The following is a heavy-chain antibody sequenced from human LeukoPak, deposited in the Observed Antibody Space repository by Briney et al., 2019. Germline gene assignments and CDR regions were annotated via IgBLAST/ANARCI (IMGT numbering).Heavy chain of an antibody. J-gene: IGHJ4*02. Sequence: KTSKTLSLTCAVYGGSFSGYYWSWIRQPPGKGLEWIGEINHSGSTNYNPSLKSRVTISVDTSKNQFSLKLSSVTAADTAVYYCASGGVSMVVTPLDYWGQGTLVTVSS. D-gene: IGHD4-23*01. CDR3: ASGGVSMVVTPLDY. CDR2: INHSGST. V-gene: IGHV4-34*01. CDR1: GGSFSGYY.